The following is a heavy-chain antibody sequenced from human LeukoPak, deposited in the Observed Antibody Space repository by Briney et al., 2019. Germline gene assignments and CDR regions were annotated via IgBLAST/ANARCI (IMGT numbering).Heavy chain of an antibody. D-gene: IGHD1-26*01. V-gene: IGHV4-39*07. J-gene: IGHJ4*02. CDR2: IYYSGST. Sequence: PSETLSLTCTVSGGSISSSSYYWGWIRQPPGKGLEWIGSIYYSGSTYYNPSLKSRVTISVDTSKNQFSLKLSSVTAADTAVYYCARTYSGSYPMDYWGQGTLVTVSS. CDR3: ARTYSGSYPMDY. CDR1: GGSISSSSYY.